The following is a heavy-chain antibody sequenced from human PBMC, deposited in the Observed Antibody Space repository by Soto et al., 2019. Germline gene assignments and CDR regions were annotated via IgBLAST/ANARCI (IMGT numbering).Heavy chain of an antibody. J-gene: IGHJ6*02. CDR3: ARQSPTPGYYYFSYGMDA. CDR2: IYPGDSDT. V-gene: IGHV5-51*01. D-gene: IGHD4-17*01. Sequence: GESLKISCKASGYIFTLYWIGWVRQMPGKGLEWMGTIYPGDSDTRYSPSFQGQVTISADKSISTASLQWSSLKASDTAVYYCARQSPTPGYYYFSYGMDAWGQGTTVTVSS. CDR1: GYIFTLYW.